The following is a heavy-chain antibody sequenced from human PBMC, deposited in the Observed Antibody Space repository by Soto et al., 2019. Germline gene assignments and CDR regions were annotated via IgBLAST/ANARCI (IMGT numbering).Heavy chain of an antibody. D-gene: IGHD1-20*01. Sequence: SETLSLTCTVSGGSVSSGSYYWSWIRQPPGKGLEWIGYIYYSGSTNYNPSLKSRVTISVDTSKNQFSLKLSSVTAADTAVYYCARVTYNWNYLDYWGQGTLVTVSS. CDR3: ARVTYNWNYLDY. CDR1: GGSVSSGSYY. V-gene: IGHV4-61*01. J-gene: IGHJ4*02. CDR2: IYYSGST.